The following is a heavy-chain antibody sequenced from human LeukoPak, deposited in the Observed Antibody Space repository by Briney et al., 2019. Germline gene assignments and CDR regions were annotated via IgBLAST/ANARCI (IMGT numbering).Heavy chain of an antibody. V-gene: IGHV3-7*01. CDR1: GLSLSGYW. D-gene: IGHD5-12*01. CDR3: ARGGYSFDY. CDR2: LHADGSEK. J-gene: IGHJ4*02. Sequence: GGSLRPSCVGPGLSLSGYWMSRFRQSPGKGLEWVARLHADGSEKYYVGSVKGRFTISGDNAKNSLYLQMNSLRVEDTAVYYCARGGYSFDYLGQGTLVTVSS.